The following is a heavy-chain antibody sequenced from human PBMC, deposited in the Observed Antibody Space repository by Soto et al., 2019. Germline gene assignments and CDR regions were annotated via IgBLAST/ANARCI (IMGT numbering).Heavy chain of an antibody. J-gene: IGHJ3*02. D-gene: IGHD6-19*01. Sequence: SVKVSCKASGGTFSSYAISWVRQAPGQGLEWMGGIIPIFGTANYAQKFQGRVTITADESTSTAYMELSSLRSEDTAVYYCAKDRVTVVGYDAFDIWGQGTMVTVSS. V-gene: IGHV1-69*13. CDR2: IIPIFGTA. CDR1: GGTFSSYA. CDR3: AKDRVTVVGYDAFDI.